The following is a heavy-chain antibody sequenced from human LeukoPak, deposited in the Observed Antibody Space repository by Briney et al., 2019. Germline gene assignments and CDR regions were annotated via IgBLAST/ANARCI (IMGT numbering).Heavy chain of an antibody. CDR1: GYTFTIYG. CDR3: ARRYSYGSDHDY. V-gene: IGHV1-18*01. Sequence: VASVTVSFKASGYTFTIYGISWVRQAPGQGLEWMGWISAYNGNTNYAQKLQGRVTMTTDTSTSTAYMELRSLRSDDTAVYYCARRYSYGSDHDYWGQGTLVTVSS. CDR2: ISAYNGNT. D-gene: IGHD5-18*01. J-gene: IGHJ4*02.